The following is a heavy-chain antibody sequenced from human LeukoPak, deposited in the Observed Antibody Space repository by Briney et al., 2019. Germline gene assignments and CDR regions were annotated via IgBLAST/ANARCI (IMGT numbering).Heavy chain of an antibody. CDR3: ARDPNRQYYYGSGSRYGMDV. D-gene: IGHD3-10*01. CDR2: IYTSGST. Sequence: SSETLSLTCTVPGGSISSYYWSWIRQPAGKGLEWIGRIYTSGSTNYNPSLKSRDTMSVDTSKNQFSLKLSSVTAADTAVYYCARDPNRQYYYGSGSRYGMDVWGQGTTVTVSS. V-gene: IGHV4-4*07. J-gene: IGHJ6*02. CDR1: GGSISSYY.